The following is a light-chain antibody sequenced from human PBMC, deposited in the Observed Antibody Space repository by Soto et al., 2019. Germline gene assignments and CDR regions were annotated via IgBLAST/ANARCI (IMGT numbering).Light chain of an antibody. Sequence: EILLAQSPATLSLSPGERATLSCKASQDVSIFLAWYQQKPGQAPRLLIHDASNRATGVPARFSGSGSGRDFTLTITSLEPEDFAMYYCQQYGSSPRTFGQGTKVEIK. CDR3: QQYGSSPRT. J-gene: IGKJ1*01. CDR2: DAS. CDR1: QDVSIF. V-gene: IGKV3-11*02.